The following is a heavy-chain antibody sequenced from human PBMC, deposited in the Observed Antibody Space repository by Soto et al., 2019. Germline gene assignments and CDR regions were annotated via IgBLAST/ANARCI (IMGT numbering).Heavy chain of an antibody. D-gene: IGHD6-19*01. CDR2: INAGNGNT. CDR1: GYTFTSYA. J-gene: IGHJ4*02. CDR3: ARAVAVPADFDY. Sequence: SVKVSCKASGYTFTSYAMHWVRQAPGQRLEWMGWINAGNGNTKYSQKFQGRVTITRDTSASTAYMELSSLRSEDTAVYYCARAVAVPADFDYWGQGTLVTVSS. V-gene: IGHV1-3*01.